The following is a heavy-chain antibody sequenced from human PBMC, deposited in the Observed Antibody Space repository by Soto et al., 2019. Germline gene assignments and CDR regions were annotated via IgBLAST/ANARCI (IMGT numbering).Heavy chain of an antibody. CDR3: ARTSPRWFGELLRYFDI. J-gene: IGHJ3*02. V-gene: IGHV3-7*01. CDR1: GFTFSSYW. Sequence: GGSLRLSCAASGFTFSSYWMSWVRQAPGKGLEWVANIKQDGSEKYYVDSVKGRFTISRDNAKNSLYLQMNSLRAEDTAVYYCARTSPRWFGELLRYFDIWGQGTMVTVSS. CDR2: IKQDGSEK. D-gene: IGHD3-10*01.